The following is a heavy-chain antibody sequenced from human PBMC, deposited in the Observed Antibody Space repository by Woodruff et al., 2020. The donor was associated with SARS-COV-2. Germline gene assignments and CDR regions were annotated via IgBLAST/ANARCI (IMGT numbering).Heavy chain of an antibody. CDR3: ARQLAYSSSQSPTRWFDP. J-gene: IGHJ5*02. D-gene: IGHD6-6*01. V-gene: IGHV5-51*01. Sequence: GDSDTRYSPSFQGQVTISADKSISTAYLQWSGLKASDTAMYYCARQLAYSSSQSPTRWFDPWGQGTLVTVSS. CDR2: GDSDT.